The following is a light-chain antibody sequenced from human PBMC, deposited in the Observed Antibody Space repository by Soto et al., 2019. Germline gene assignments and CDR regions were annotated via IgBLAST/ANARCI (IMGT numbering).Light chain of an antibody. CDR3: QHRKNWQVT. J-gene: IGKJ5*01. V-gene: IGKV3-11*01. CDR1: QSVSSY. Sequence: DIVLTQSPVTLSLSPGERATLSCRASQSVSSYLAWYQQKPGQAPRLLIYDASNRATGIPARFSGSGSGTDFTLTISSLEPEDFAVYYCQHRKNWQVTFGQGTRLEIK. CDR2: DAS.